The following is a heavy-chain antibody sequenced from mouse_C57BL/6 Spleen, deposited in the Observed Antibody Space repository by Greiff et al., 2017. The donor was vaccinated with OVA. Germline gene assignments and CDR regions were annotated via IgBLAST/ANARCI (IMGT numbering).Heavy chain of an antibody. CDR1: GYTFTSYW. D-gene: IGHD2-5*01. CDR3: TRNLAYYSNEYYFDD. J-gene: IGHJ2*01. CDR2: IYPGNSDT. Sequence: EVQLQQSGTVLARPGASVKMSCKTSGYTFTSYWMHWVKQRPGPGLEWIGAIYPGNSDTSYNQKFKGTAKLTAVTSASTSYMELSSLTYEDSAVYYCTRNLAYYSNEYYFDDWGQGTTLTVSA. V-gene: IGHV1-5*01.